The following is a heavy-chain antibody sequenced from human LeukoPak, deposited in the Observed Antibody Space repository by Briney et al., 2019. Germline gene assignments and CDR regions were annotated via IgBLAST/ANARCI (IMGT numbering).Heavy chain of an antibody. CDR2: IYSGGST. V-gene: IGHV3-53*01. CDR1: GFTFGDYA. J-gene: IGHJ4*02. Sequence: PGGSLRLSCAASGFTFGDYAMSWVRQAPGKGLEWVSVIYSGGSTYYADSVKGRFTISRDNSKNTLYLQTNSLRAEDTAVYYCARDSAGYSSSWYGWGQGTLVTVSS. D-gene: IGHD6-13*01. CDR3: ARDSAGYSSSWYG.